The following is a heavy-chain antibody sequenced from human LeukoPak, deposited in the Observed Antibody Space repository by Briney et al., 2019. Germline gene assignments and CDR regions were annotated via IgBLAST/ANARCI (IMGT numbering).Heavy chain of an antibody. Sequence: GGSLRLSCAASGFSLRSYAMHWVRQAPGKGLEYVSAISSNGGSTFHVNSVEGRFTISRDNSKNTLYLQMGSLRAEDMAVYYCARAPYSGSYSDYWGQGTLVTVSS. J-gene: IGHJ4*02. CDR2: ISSNGGST. CDR3: ARAPYSGSYSDY. CDR1: GFSLRSYA. D-gene: IGHD1-26*01. V-gene: IGHV3-64*01.